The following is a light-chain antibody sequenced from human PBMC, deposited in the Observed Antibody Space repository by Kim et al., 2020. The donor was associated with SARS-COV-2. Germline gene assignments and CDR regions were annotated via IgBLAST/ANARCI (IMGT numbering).Light chain of an antibody. CDR1: QSVSSN. Sequence: EIVMTQSPATLSVSPGERATLSCRASQSVSSNLVWFQQKPGQAPRLLIYGASTRATGIPGRFSGSGSGTEFSLTISSLQSEDFAVYYCHQHNNWPLTFGGGTKVDIK. CDR2: GAS. CDR3: HQHNNWPLT. V-gene: IGKV3-15*01. J-gene: IGKJ4*01.